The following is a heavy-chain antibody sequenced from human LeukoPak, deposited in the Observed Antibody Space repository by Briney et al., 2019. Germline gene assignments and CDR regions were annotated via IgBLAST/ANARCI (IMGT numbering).Heavy chain of an antibody. CDR1: GFTSSSYA. J-gene: IGHJ4*02. D-gene: IGHD6-13*01. Sequence: PGGSLRLSCAASGFTSSSYAMSWVRQAPGKGLEWVAVISYDGSNKYYADSVKGRFTISRDNSKNTLYLQMNGLRAEDTAVYHCARDYIQQPPRGGDYWGQGTLVTVSS. V-gene: IGHV3-30-3*01. CDR3: ARDYIQQPPRGGDY. CDR2: ISYDGSNK.